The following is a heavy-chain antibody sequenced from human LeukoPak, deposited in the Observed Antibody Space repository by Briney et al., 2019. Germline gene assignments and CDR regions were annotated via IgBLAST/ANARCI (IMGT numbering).Heavy chain of an antibody. J-gene: IGHJ4*02. D-gene: IGHD3-10*01. V-gene: IGHV3-7*04. Sequence: GSLRLSCAASGFTFSLYWMSWVRQAPGKGLEWVADIKEDGSEKYYVDSVKGQFTISRDNAKNSLFLQMNSLRAEDTAVYYCVRDYYGSGDYWGQGTLVTVSS. CDR1: GFTFSLYW. CDR3: VRDYYGSGDY. CDR2: IKEDGSEK.